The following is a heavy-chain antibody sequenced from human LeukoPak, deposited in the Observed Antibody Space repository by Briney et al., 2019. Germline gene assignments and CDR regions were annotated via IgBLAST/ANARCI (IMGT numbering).Heavy chain of an antibody. CDR2: ISSSSSYI. CDR3: ARDISYCSGGSCYSSAFDI. Sequence: GGSLRLSCAASGFTFSSYSMNWVRQAPGKGLEWVSSISSSSSYIYYADSVKGRFTISRDNAKNSLYLQMNSLRAEGTAVYYCARDISYCSGGSCYSSAFDIWGQGTMVTVSS. D-gene: IGHD2-15*01. V-gene: IGHV3-21*01. CDR1: GFTFSSYS. J-gene: IGHJ3*02.